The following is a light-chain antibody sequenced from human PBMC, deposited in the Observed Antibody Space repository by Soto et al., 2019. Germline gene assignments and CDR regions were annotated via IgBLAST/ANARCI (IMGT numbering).Light chain of an antibody. V-gene: IGKV1-39*01. CDR2: AAS. CDR3: QENYTTLFT. Sequence: DIQMTQSPSSLSASVGDRVTITCRASQSISNYLNWYQQKPGKAPKLLIYAASSLQSGVPSRFSGSGSGTDFPVNISTLPTEGFATYSFQENYTTLFTFRPGNNVDI. CDR1: QSISNY. J-gene: IGKJ3*01.